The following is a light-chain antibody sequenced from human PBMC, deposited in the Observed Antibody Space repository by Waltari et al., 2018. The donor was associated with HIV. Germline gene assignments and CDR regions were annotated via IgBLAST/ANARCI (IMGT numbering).Light chain of an antibody. V-gene: IGKV4-1*01. CDR3: QQYYSSPFT. CDR1: QSVVQSSNKRSH. J-gene: IGKJ3*01. Sequence: DIVMTQSPDSLAVSLGETATVNCRSSQSVVQSSNKRSHVAWYQKKAGQPPKLLLYWASTRESGVPDRFSGSGSGTVFTLASSSLQAEDVAIYYCQQYYSSPFTFGPGTRVEIK. CDR2: WAS.